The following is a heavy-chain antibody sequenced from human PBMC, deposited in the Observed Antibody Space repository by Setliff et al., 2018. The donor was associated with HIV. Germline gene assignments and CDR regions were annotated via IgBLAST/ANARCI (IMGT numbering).Heavy chain of an antibody. CDR1: GFSLSTSGMC. V-gene: IGHV4-61*08. J-gene: IGHJ5*02. Sequence: SGPTLVNPTPPLTLTCTFSGFSLSTSGMCVSWIRQTPGKGLEWLGYISYGASTNYNPSLKSRVSMSLDTSKNQFSLNLNSVTAADTAVYYCARVEEAVNGGGFDPWGPGTLVTVSS. CDR3: ARVEEAVNGGGFDP. D-gene: IGHD4-17*01. CDR2: ISYGAST.